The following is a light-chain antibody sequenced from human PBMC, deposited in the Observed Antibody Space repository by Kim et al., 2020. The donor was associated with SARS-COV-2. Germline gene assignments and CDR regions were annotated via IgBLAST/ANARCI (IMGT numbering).Light chain of an antibody. Sequence: ELTQDPAVSVALGQTVRITCQGDSLRSYYASWYQQKPGQAPVLVIYGKNNRPSGIPDRFSGSSSGNTASLTITGAQAEDEADYYCNSRDSSGNHLGVFGGGTQLTVL. CDR1: SLRSYY. CDR2: GKN. J-gene: IGLJ3*02. CDR3: NSRDSSGNHLGV. V-gene: IGLV3-19*01.